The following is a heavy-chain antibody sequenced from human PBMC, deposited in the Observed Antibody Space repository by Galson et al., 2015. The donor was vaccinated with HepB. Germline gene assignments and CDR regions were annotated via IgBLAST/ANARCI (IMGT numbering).Heavy chain of an antibody. V-gene: IGHV1-69*04. CDR2: IIPILGIA. CDR1: GGTFSSYA. CDR3: ATAAHIDYYYGMDV. Sequence: SVKVSCKASGGTFSSYAISWVRQAPGQGLEWMGRIIPILGIAIYAQKFQGRVTMTEDTSTDTAYMELSSLRSEDTAVYYCATAAHIDYYYGMDVWGQRTTVTVSS. D-gene: IGHD1-14*01. J-gene: IGHJ6*02.